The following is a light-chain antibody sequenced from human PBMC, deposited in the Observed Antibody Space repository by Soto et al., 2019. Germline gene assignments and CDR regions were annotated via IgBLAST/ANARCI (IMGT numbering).Light chain of an antibody. V-gene: IGKV3-20*01. CDR1: QSVSSTY. CDR3: QHFGDSPIT. J-gene: IGKJ5*01. CDR2: GAS. Sequence: IVLTQSPGTLSFSPWERATLSWSSSQSVSSTYLAWCQQKPGQAPRLLIYGASTRAAGIPDRFSGTGSGTDFTLTISRLEPEDFAVYYCQHFGDSPITFGQGTRLEIK.